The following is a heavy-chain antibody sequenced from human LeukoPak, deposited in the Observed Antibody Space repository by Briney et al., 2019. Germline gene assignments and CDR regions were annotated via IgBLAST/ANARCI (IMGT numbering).Heavy chain of an antibody. J-gene: IGHJ3*02. D-gene: IGHD2-2*01. Sequence: GGSLRLSCAASGFTFSSYSMNWVRQAPGKGLEWVSSISSSSSYIYYADSVKGRFTISRDNAKNSLYLQMNSLRAGDTAVYYCARDLDGFVVVPAAPGGDAFDIWGQGTMVSVSS. CDR2: ISSSSSYI. V-gene: IGHV3-21*01. CDR1: GFTFSSYS. CDR3: ARDLDGFVVVPAAPGGDAFDI.